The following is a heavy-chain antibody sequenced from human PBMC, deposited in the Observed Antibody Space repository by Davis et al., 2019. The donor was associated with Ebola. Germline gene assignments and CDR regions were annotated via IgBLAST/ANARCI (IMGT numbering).Heavy chain of an antibody. Sequence: MPSETLSLTCTVSGGSISSSSYYWGWIRQPPGKGLEWIGSIYYSGSTYYNPSLKSRVTISVDTSKNQFSLKLSSVTAADTAVYYCAGHGDTIFGVVIKPGELDYWGQGTLVTVSS. V-gene: IGHV4-39*01. CDR3: AGHGDTIFGVVIKPGELDY. CDR2: IYYSGST. J-gene: IGHJ4*02. CDR1: GGSISSSSYY. D-gene: IGHD3-3*01.